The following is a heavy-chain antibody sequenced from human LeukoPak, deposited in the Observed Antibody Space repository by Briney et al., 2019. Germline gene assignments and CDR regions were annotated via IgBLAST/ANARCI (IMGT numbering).Heavy chain of an antibody. CDR3: ARGDYYASSGYSFDY. CDR2: INSDGSST. J-gene: IGHJ4*02. V-gene: IGHV3-74*01. CDR1: GFTFSSYW. D-gene: IGHD3-22*01. Sequence: GGSLRLSCAASGFTFSSYWMHWVRQAPGKGLVWASRINSDGSSTSYADSVKGRFTISRDNAKSTLYLQMNSLRAEDTAVYYCARGDYYASSGYSFDYWGQGTLVTVSS.